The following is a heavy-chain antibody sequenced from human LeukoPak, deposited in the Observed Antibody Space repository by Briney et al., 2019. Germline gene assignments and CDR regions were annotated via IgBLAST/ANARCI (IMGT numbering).Heavy chain of an antibody. CDR1: GFTFSGSA. Sequence: PGGSLRLSCAASGFTFSGSAMHWVRQASGKGLEWVGRIRSKANSYATAYAASVKGRFTISRDDSKNTAYLQMNNLKTEDTAVYYCTRMGYYDSSGRDAFDIWGQGTMVTVSS. CDR3: TRMGYYDSSGRDAFDI. D-gene: IGHD3-22*01. V-gene: IGHV3-73*01. J-gene: IGHJ3*02. CDR2: IRSKANSYAT.